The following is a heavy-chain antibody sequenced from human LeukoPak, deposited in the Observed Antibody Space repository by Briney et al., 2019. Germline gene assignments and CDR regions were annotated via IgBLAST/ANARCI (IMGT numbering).Heavy chain of an antibody. V-gene: IGHV3-30*03. CDR2: ISYDGSNK. Sequence: GGSLRLSCAASGFTFSSHTMTWVRQAPGKGLEWVAVISYDGSNKYYADSVKGRFIISRDNSKNTLYLQMSSLRPEDTAVYYCARDRPMIVVADAFDVWGQGTMVTVSS. D-gene: IGHD3-22*01. CDR1: GFTFSSHT. CDR3: ARDRPMIVVADAFDV. J-gene: IGHJ3*01.